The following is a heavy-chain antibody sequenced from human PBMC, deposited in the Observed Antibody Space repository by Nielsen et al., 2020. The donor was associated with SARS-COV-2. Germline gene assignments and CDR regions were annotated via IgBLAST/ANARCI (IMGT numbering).Heavy chain of an antibody. J-gene: IGHJ5*02. V-gene: IGHV4-30-2*01. CDR3: ARGGDCSSTSCLKFDP. CDR2: IYHSGST. D-gene: IGHD2-2*01. Sequence: RQAPRKGLEWIGYIYHSGSTYYNPSLKSRVTISVDRSKNQFSLKLSSVTAADTAVYYCARGGDCSSTSCLKFDPWGQGTLVTVSS.